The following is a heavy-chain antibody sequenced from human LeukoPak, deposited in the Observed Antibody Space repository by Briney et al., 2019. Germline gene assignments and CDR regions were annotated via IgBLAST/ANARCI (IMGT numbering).Heavy chain of an antibody. Sequence: PGGSLSLSCAVSVFAFSSYWMSWVRQAPGKGLEWVANIKQDGSEKYYVDSVKGRFTISRDNARNSLYLQMNSLRAEDTAVYYCARGQTTFDPWGQGTLVTVSS. CDR2: IKQDGSEK. D-gene: IGHD1-7*01. J-gene: IGHJ5*02. V-gene: IGHV3-7*01. CDR3: ARGQTTFDP. CDR1: VFAFSSYW.